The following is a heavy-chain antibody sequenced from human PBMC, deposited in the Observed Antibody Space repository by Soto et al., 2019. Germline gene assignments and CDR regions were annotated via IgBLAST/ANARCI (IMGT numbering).Heavy chain of an antibody. Sequence: SQTLSLTCTVSGGSISSYYWSWIRQPPGKGLEWIGYIYYSGSTNYNPSLKSRVTISVDTSKNQFSLKLSSVTAADTAVYYCARVGQRLRIDYCGQGTLVTVSS. CDR1: GGSISSYY. J-gene: IGHJ4*02. CDR3: ARVGQRLRIDY. CDR2: IYYSGST. V-gene: IGHV4-59*01. D-gene: IGHD6-25*01.